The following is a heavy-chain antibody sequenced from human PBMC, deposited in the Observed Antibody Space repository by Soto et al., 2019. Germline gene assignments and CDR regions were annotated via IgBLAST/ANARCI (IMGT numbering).Heavy chain of an antibody. J-gene: IGHJ4*02. V-gene: IGHV3-23*01. D-gene: IGHD3-22*01. CDR3: AKARDSGYYHEEFDY. CDR1: GFTFSSYA. CDR2: ISGSGGST. Sequence: EVQLLESGGGLVQPGGSLRLSCAASGFTFSSYAMSWVRQAPGKGLEWVSAISGSGGSTYYADSVKGRFTISRDNSKNTLELQKNSLRAEDTAGYYCAKARDSGYYHEEFDYWGQGTLVTVSS.